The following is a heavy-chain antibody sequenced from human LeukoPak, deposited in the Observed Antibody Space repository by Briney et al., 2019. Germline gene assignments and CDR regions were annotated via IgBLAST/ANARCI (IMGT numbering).Heavy chain of an antibody. D-gene: IGHD4-17*01. J-gene: IGHJ4*02. V-gene: IGHV3-23*01. CDR2: ISDTGRRT. CDR1: GFTFNDDA. Sequence: GGSLRLSCAASGFTFNDDARSWVPQAAGKGLEWVAGISDTGRRTYYTDSVKGRFTISRDDSKKTVSLQMNTLTAEDTAIYFCAGHDGFTPHGAQGTLVTVSS. CDR3: AGHDGFTPH.